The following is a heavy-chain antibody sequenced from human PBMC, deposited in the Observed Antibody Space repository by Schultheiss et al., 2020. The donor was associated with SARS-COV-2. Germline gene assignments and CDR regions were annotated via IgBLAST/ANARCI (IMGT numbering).Heavy chain of an antibody. D-gene: IGHD1/OR15-1a*01. V-gene: IGHV3-33*08. CDR3: ARGGQTIPQNYYYYMDV. CDR1: GFTFSSYG. CDR2: IWYDGSNK. J-gene: IGHJ6*03. Sequence: GGSLRLSCAASGFTFSSYGMHWVRQAPGKGLEWVAVIWYDGSNKYYADSVKGRFTISRDNSKNTLYLQMNSLRAEDTALYYCARGGQTIPQNYYYYMDVWGKGTTVTVSS.